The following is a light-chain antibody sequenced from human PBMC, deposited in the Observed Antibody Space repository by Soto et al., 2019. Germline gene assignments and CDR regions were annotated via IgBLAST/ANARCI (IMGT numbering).Light chain of an antibody. V-gene: IGKV1-5*01. CDR2: DAS. J-gene: IGKJ4*01. CDR1: QSISSW. Sequence: DIQMTQSPSTLSASVGDRVTITCRASQSISSWLAWYQQKPGKAPKLLIYDASSLESGVPSRFSGRGSGTEFTLTISSLQPDDFATFYCQQYNSYGLTFGGGTKVEIK. CDR3: QQYNSYGLT.